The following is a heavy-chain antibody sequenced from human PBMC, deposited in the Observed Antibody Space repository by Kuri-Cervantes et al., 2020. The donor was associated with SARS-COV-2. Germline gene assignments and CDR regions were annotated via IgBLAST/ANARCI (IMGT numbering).Heavy chain of an antibody. D-gene: IGHD2-2*01. CDR3: AKTTPGSTSRIFYGMEV. J-gene: IGHJ6*02. CDR2: ISDRGINT. Sequence: GESLKISCAASGFTFSAYAMSWVRQAPGRGLEWVSGISDRGINTYYPDSVKGRFTISRDNSKNMVYLQVNSLRAEDTAVYYCAKTTPGSTSRIFYGMEVWGQGTTVTVSS. V-gene: IGHV3-23*01. CDR1: GFTFSAYA.